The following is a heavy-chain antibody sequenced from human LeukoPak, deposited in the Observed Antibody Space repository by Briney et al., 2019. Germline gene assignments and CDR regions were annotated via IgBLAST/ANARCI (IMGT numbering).Heavy chain of an antibody. CDR3: ARARSGWYMDY. Sequence: GGSLRLSCAASGFTFSSYSINWVRQAPGKGAEWVSFITGSSSSIFYADSVKGRFTISRDNAKNLVYLQMKSLRDDDTAVYYCARARSGWYMDYWGQGTLVTVSS. J-gene: IGHJ4*02. D-gene: IGHD6-19*01. CDR1: GFTFSSYS. V-gene: IGHV3-48*02. CDR2: ITGSSSSI.